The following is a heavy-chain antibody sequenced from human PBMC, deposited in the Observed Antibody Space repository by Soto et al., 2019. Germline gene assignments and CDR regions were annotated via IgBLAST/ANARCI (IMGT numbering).Heavy chain of an antibody. CDR3: VRDSLYSSYHPSHNY. CDR1: GFTFSTYE. CDR2: ISSSGGTI. D-gene: IGHD1-26*01. Sequence: GGSLRLSCAASGFTFSTYEMNWVRQAPGKGLEWVSYISSSGGTIYYADSVKGRFTISRDNAKNSLYLQMNSLRAEDTAVYYCVRDSLYSSYHPSHNYWGQGTLVTVSS. V-gene: IGHV3-48*03. J-gene: IGHJ4*02.